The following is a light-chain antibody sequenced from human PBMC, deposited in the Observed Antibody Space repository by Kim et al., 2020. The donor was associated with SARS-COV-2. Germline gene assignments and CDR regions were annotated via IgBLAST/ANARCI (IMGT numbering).Light chain of an antibody. Sequence: QSVLTQPPSVSGAPGQRVTIFCTGSSSNIGAGYDVHWYQQLPGTAPKLLIYGNSNRPSGVPDRFSGSKSGTSASLAITGLQAEDEAYYYCQSYDSSLSVWVFGGGTQLTVL. CDR1: SSNIGAGYD. J-gene: IGLJ3*02. V-gene: IGLV1-40*01. CDR3: QSYDSSLSVWV. CDR2: GNS.